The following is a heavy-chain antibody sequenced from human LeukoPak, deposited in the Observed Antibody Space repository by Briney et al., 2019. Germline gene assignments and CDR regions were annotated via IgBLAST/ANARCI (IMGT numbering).Heavy chain of an antibody. V-gene: IGHV4-4*07. CDR3: ARGAAAGD. Sequence: SGTLSLTCTASGGSISSYSRSWIRQPAGKGLEWIGGIYSSGSTNYYASLKSRGTTSEDTTKTQYSLKLSSVTAADTAVYYCARGAAAGDWGRGTLVTASS. CDR1: GGSISSYS. J-gene: IGHJ4*02. CDR2: IYSSGST. D-gene: IGHD6-13*01.